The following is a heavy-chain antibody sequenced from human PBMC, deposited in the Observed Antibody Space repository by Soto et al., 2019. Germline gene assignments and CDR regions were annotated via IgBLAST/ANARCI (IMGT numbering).Heavy chain of an antibody. CDR1: GYSFTSYW. V-gene: IGHV5-51*01. D-gene: IGHD4-17*01. J-gene: IGHJ6*02. CDR3: ARRPDYGGNYYYYGMDV. CDR2: IYPGDSDT. Sequence: PGESLKISCKGSGYSFTSYWMAWVRQMPGKGLEWMGIIYPGDSDTRYSPSFQGQVTISADKSISTAYLQWSSLKASDTAMYYCARRPDYGGNYYYYGMDVWGQGTTVTVYS.